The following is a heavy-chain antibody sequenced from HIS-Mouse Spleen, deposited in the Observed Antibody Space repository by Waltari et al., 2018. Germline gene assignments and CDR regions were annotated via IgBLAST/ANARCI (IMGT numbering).Heavy chain of an antibody. V-gene: IGHV4-34*01. CDR3: AGGALRGSYYWGEYFQH. J-gene: IGHJ1*01. CDR2: SNHSGRP. Sequence: QVQLQQWGAGLLKPSETLSLTCAVYGGSFSGYYWSWIRQPPGKGLEWIWESNHSGRPTSTPPLNSRVTISVDTSKNQFSRKLSSVTAADTAVYYCAGGALRGSYYWGEYFQHWGQGTLVTVSS. CDR1: GGSFSGYY. D-gene: IGHD1-26*01.